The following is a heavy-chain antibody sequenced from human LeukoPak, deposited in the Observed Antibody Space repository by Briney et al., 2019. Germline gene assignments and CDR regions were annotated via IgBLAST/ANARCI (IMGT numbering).Heavy chain of an antibody. V-gene: IGHV4-4*07. CDR2: IYTSGST. D-gene: IGHD3-10*01. Sequence: SETLSLTCTVSGGSISSYYWSWIRQPAGKGLGWIGRIYTSGSTNYNPSLKSRVTMSVDTSKNQFSLKLSSVTAADTAVYYCARDVNYYGSGRDYYYYYMDVWGKGTTVTISS. CDR1: GGSISSYY. J-gene: IGHJ6*03. CDR3: ARDVNYYGSGRDYYYYYMDV.